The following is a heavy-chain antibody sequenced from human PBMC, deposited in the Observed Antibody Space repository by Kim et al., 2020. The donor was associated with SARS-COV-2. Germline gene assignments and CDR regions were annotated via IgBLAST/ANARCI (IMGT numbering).Heavy chain of an antibody. CDR2: K. V-gene: IGHV1-46*01. D-gene: IGHD4-17*01. Sequence: KSYEQKFRGKVTMTRDTSTSTVYMELSSLRSEDTAVYYCASRGMTNFDYWGQGTLVTVSS. CDR3: ASRGMTNFDY. J-gene: IGHJ4*02.